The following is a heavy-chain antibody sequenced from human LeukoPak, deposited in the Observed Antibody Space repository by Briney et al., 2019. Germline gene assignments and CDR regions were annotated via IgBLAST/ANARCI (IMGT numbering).Heavy chain of an antibody. D-gene: IGHD2-2*01. CDR3: ASWLGYCSSTSCRASSYYSYGMVV. J-gene: IGHJ6*04. CDR1: GRTFSSYA. Sequence: ASVKGTCKASGRTFSSYAISWVRQAPGQGHEWMGRIIPIFGIANYEQKFQGRVTITADKSTSTAYMELSSLRSEDTAVYYCASWLGYCSSTSCRASSYYSYGMVVCGEGTTVTVSS. CDR2: IIPIFGIA. V-gene: IGHV1-69*04.